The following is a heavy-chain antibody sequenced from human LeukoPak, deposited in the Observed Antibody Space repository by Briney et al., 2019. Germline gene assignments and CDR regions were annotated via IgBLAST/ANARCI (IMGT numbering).Heavy chain of an antibody. Sequence: PGGSLRLSCADSGFTFSNYNMNWVRQAPGKAMEWVSSITSSGTHTFYADSVKGRFTISRDNAKNSLYLQMDSLGPEDTAVYYCARDPYSGNYGTYYYYYMDVWGQGTTVTISS. J-gene: IGHJ6*03. CDR1: GFTFSNYN. CDR2: ITSSGTHT. D-gene: IGHD1-26*01. CDR3: ARDPYSGNYGTYYYYYMDV. V-gene: IGHV3-21*01.